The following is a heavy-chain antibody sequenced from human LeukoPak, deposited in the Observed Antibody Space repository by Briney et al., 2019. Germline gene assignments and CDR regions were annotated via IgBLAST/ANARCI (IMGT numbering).Heavy chain of an antibody. CDR1: GFTFSSYA. D-gene: IGHD3-10*01. V-gene: IGHV3-23*01. CDR2: ISGSGGST. CDR3: AKDPYYGSGSYPYYFDY. J-gene: IGHJ4*02. Sequence: GGSLRLSCAASGFTFSSYAMSWVRQAPGKGLEWVSAISGSGGSTYYADSVKGRFTISRDNSKNTLYLQMNSLRAEDTAVYYCAKDPYYGSGSYPYYFDYWGQGTLVTVSS.